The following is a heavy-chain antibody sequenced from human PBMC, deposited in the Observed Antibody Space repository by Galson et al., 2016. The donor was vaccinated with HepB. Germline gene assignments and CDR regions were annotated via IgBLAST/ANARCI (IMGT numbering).Heavy chain of an antibody. J-gene: IGHJ5*01. V-gene: IGHV1-2*02. D-gene: IGHD2-21*01. CDR2: ISPNDGGT. CDR1: GYIFTDSY. CDR3: ARLIGHFDQHDS. Sequence: SVKVSCKASGYIFTDSYIHWVRQAPGVGLTWLAWISPNDGGTNLAESFRDRLTVTADTSTSTVYMELSMLTSDDTAIYYCARLIGHFDQHDSWGQGTLVTVS.